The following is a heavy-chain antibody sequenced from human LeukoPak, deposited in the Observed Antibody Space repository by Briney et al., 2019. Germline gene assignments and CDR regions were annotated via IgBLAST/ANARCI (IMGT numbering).Heavy chain of an antibody. V-gene: IGHV3-23*01. D-gene: IGHD6-19*01. CDR1: GFIFSSYA. Sequence: GGSLRVSCAGSGFIFSSYAMSWVRQSPGKGLEWISGISGDGDSRYYADSVMGRFTISRDNSKNTLYLQMNSLGAEDTAVYYCARDGPGIPVPGTREHYYYYMDVWGKGATVTVSS. J-gene: IGHJ6*03. CDR3: ARDGPGIPVPGTREHYYYYMDV. CDR2: ISGDGDSR.